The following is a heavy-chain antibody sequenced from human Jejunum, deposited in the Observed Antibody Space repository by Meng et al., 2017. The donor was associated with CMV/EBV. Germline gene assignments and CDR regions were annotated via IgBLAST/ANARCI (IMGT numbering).Heavy chain of an antibody. J-gene: IGHJ4*02. CDR1: GFTFSNYE. D-gene: IGHD6-13*01. Sequence: AASGFTFSNYEMNWVRQAPGKGLDWVSYITGGGTTIYYADSVKGRFTISRDNAKNSLYLQMNSLRAEDTAVYYCARDTAAAGIDYWGQGTVVTVSS. V-gene: IGHV3-48*03. CDR3: ARDTAAAGIDY. CDR2: ITGGGTTI.